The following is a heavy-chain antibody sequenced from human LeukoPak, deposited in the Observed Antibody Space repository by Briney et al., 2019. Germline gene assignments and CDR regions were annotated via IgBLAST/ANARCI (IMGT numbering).Heavy chain of an antibody. V-gene: IGHV3-7*01. D-gene: IGHD3-22*01. J-gene: IGHJ3*02. CDR1: GFTFSRYW. Sequence: GGSLRLSCAASGFTFSRYWMTWVRQAPGKGLEWVANIKEDGSEENYVDSMKGRFTISRDNAKNSLYLQMNSLRAEDTAVYYCARSYYNDNGYSEDAFDIWGQGTMVTVSS. CDR2: IKEDGSEE. CDR3: ARSYYNDNGYSEDAFDI.